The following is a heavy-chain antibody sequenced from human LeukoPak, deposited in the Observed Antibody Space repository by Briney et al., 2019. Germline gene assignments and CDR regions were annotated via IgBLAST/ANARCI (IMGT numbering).Heavy chain of an antibody. Sequence: GGSLRLSCAASGFTFSSYAMSWVRQAPGKGLEWVSAISGSGGSTYYADSAKGRFTISRDNSKNTLYLQMNSLRAEDTAVYYCAKDLSANYYDSSGYWGYYYYGMDVWGQGTTVTVSS. D-gene: IGHD3-22*01. CDR3: AKDLSANYYDSSGYWGYYYYGMDV. CDR1: GFTFSSYA. V-gene: IGHV3-23*01. J-gene: IGHJ6*02. CDR2: ISGSGGST.